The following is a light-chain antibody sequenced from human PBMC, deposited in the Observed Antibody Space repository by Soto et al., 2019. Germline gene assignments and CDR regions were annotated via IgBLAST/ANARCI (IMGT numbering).Light chain of an antibody. Sequence: DIQMTQSPSSMSASVGDGVTITCRASQGINNYLAWYQQKPGKVPKLLIYSASTLQSGDPYRFSGSGSGTGFPLTSNSLQPEKVATYYCQNYNSAPWPFCQRTKVEIK. CDR3: QNYNSAPWP. J-gene: IGKJ1*01. CDR2: SAS. V-gene: IGKV1-27*01. CDR1: QGINNY.